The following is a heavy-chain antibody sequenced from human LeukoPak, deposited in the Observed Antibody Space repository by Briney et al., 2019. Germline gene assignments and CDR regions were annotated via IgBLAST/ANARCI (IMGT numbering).Heavy chain of an antibody. V-gene: IGHV3-64*02. CDR1: GFTFSTYA. Sequence: GGSLRLSCVASGFTFSTYAMHWVRQAPGKGLEYVSAITSDGGSAYYADSVKGRFTISRDNSKNTLYLQMGSLRAEDMAVYYCARGKGVFCGGDCSALDYWGQGTLVTVSS. J-gene: IGHJ4*02. D-gene: IGHD2-21*02. CDR2: ITSDGGSA. CDR3: ARGKGVFCGGDCSALDY.